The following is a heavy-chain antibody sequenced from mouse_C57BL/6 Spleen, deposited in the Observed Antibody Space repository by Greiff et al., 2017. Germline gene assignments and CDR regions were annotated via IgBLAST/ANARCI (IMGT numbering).Heavy chain of an antibody. CDR1: GYTFTDYY. CDR3: ASRSDYYGSLWFAY. J-gene: IGHJ3*01. Sequence: EVQLQQSGPELVKPGASVKISCKASGYTFTDYYMNWVKQSHGKSLEWIGDINPNNGGTSYNQKFKGKATLTVDKSSSTAYMELRSLTSEDSAVYYCASRSDYYGSLWFAYWGQGTLVTVSA. D-gene: IGHD1-1*01. CDR2: INPNNGGT. V-gene: IGHV1-26*01.